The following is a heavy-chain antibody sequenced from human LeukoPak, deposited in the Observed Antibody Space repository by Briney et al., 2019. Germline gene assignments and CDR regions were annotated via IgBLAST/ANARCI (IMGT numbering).Heavy chain of an antibody. Sequence: ASVKVSCKASGYRFTSYDMHWVRQAPGQGLEWMGIINHSGGSTSYAQRFQGRVAMTRDTSTTTVYMEVNSLTSEDTAVYFCARDGPTAAPFDYWGQGTLVTVSS. V-gene: IGHV1-46*01. J-gene: IGHJ4*02. CDR2: INHSGGST. D-gene: IGHD2-2*01. CDR1: GYRFTSYD. CDR3: ARDGPTAAPFDY.